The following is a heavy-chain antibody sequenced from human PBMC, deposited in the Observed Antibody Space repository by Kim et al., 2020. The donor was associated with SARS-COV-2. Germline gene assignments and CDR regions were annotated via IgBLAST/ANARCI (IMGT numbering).Heavy chain of an antibody. J-gene: IGHJ4*02. CDR3: AKDLIFGVVKPLVFDY. D-gene: IGHD3-3*01. V-gene: IGHV3-23*01. Sequence: VKGRFTISRDNSKNTLYLQMNSLRAEDTAVYYCAKDLIFGVVKPLVFDYWGQGTLVTVSS.